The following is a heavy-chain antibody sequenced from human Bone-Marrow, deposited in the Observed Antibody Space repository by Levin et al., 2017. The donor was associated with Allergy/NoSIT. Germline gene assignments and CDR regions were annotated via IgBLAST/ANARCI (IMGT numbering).Heavy chain of an antibody. CDR2: IKEDGSVK. CDR3: GRAVDLGDY. V-gene: IGHV3-7*01. J-gene: IGHJ4*02. Sequence: GGSLRLSCAASGFTVSNYWMSWLRQAPGKGLEWVANIKEDGSVKHYVDSVRGRFTISRDNAKNSLYLQMNSLRADDTAVYYCGRAVDLGDYWGQGTLVTVSS. CDR1: GFTVSNYW. D-gene: IGHD7-27*01.